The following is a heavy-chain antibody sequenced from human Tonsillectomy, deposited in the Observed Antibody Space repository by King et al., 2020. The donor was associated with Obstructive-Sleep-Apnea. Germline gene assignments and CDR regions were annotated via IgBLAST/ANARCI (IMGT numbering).Heavy chain of an antibody. J-gene: IGHJ6*02. CDR2: ISGGGGST. V-gene: IGHV3-23*04. CDR1: GFTFSSYA. CDR3: AKDRVAARMLTGSMDV. D-gene: IGHD6-6*01. Sequence: VQLVESGGGLVQPGGSLRLSCAASGFTFSSYAMNWVRQAPGKGLEWVSVISGGGGSTYYADSVKGRFTISRDNSKNTLFLQMNSLRAEDTAVYYCAKDRVAARMLTGSMDVWGQGTTVTVSS.